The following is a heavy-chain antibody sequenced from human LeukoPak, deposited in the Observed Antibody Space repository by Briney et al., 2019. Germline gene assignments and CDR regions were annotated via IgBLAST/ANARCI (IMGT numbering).Heavy chain of an antibody. CDR2: MNPNSGNT. Sequence: GASAKVSCKASGYTFTSYDTNWVRQATGQGLEWMGWMNPNSGNTGYAQKFQGRVTMTRNTSISTAYMELSSLRSEDTAVYYCARLGYSYGYNWFDPWGQGTLVTVSS. CDR3: ARLGYSYGYNWFDP. V-gene: IGHV1-8*01. D-gene: IGHD5-18*01. J-gene: IGHJ5*02. CDR1: GYTFTSYD.